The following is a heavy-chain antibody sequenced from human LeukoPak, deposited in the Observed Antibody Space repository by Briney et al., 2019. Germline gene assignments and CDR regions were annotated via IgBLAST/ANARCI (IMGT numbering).Heavy chain of an antibody. CDR1: GYTFTSYY. D-gene: IGHD2-2*02. CDR2: ISAYNGNT. J-gene: IGHJ6*02. CDR3: AREEGYCSSTSCYSYYYGMDV. Sequence: ASVKVSCKGSGYTFTSYYITWVRQAPGQGLEWMGWISAYNGNTNYAQKLQGRVTMTTDTSTSTAYMELRSLRSDDTAVYYCAREEGYCSSTSCYSYYYGMDVWGQGTTVTVSS. V-gene: IGHV1-18*01.